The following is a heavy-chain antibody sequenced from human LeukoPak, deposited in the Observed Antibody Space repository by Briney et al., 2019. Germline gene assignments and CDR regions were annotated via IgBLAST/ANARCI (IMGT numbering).Heavy chain of an antibody. CDR2: ITSETVGGTT. J-gene: IGHJ4*02. CDR1: GFTFTYGW. V-gene: IGHV3-15*01. CDR3: TISGSHIDY. Sequence: GGALRLPCAPSGFTFTYGWMSWVRGSRGKGVEWVGPITSETVGGTTAYAPHVKGRFTISSNDSKKTLFLQINTLEAEDTAIYYCTISGSHIDYWGEGTLVTVSS. D-gene: IGHD1-26*01.